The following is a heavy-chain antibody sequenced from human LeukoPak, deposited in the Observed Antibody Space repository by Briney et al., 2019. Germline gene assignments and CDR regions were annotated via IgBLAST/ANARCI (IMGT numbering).Heavy chain of an antibody. J-gene: IGHJ3*02. Sequence: ASVKVSCKASGYTFSSYDVNWVRQAPGQGLQWMGWMNPKNGGTKYAAKFQGRVTMTRDTSISTAYMELSSLRSDDTAVYYCARVIGGRKRGQGPIDGFDIWGPGTTVTVSS. CDR3: ARVIGGRKRGQGPIDGFDI. CDR1: GYTFSSYD. V-gene: IGHV1-2*02. CDR2: MNPKNGGT.